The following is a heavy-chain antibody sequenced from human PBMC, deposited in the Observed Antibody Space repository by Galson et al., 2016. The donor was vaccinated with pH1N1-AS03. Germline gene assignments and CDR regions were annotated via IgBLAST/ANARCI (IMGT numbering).Heavy chain of an antibody. Sequence: PALVKPTQTLTLTCTFSGFSLNTAPMRVSWIRQPPGKALEWLALIYWDDDKLYNPSLKSRLTVTKDTSKNLVVLTLTDMDPVDTATYFCTRSRYYNTNLYYFDYWGQGTLVTVSS. V-gene: IGHV2-5*08. CDR2: IYWDDDK. CDR3: TRSRYYNTNLYYFDY. CDR1: GFSLNTAPMR. J-gene: IGHJ4*02. D-gene: IGHD2/OR15-2a*01.